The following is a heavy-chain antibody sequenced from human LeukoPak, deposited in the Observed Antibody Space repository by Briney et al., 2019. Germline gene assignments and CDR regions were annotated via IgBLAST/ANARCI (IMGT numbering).Heavy chain of an antibody. J-gene: IGHJ3*02. V-gene: IGHV3-21*01. CDR1: GFTFSSYS. CDR3: ARDRPYSSSWDAFDI. CDR2: ISSSSSYI. Sequence: GGSLRLSCAASGFTFSSYSMNWVRQDPGKGLEWVSSISSSSSYIYYADSVKGRFTISRDNAKNSLYLQMNSLRAEDTAVYYCARDRPYSSSWDAFDIWGQGTMVTVSS. D-gene: IGHD6-13*01.